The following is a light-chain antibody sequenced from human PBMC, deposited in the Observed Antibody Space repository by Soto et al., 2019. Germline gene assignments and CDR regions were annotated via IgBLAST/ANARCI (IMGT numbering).Light chain of an antibody. CDR3: QQYNKWPALT. J-gene: IGKJ4*01. V-gene: IGKV3-15*01. CDR2: GAS. Sequence: EIVMTQSPATLSVSPGERATLSCRASQSVSSNLAWYQQKPGQAPRLLIYGASTRATGIPARFSGSGSETEFTLTISSLQSEDFAVYYCQQYNKWPALTFGGGTKVEIK. CDR1: QSVSSN.